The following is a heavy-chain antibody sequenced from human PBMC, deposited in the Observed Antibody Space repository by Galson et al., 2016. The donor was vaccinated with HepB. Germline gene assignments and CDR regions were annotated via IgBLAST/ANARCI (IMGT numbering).Heavy chain of an antibody. V-gene: IGHV4-59*01. J-gene: IGHJ4*02. Sequence: SETLSLTCNVSGGSISSYFWSWIRQPPGKGLEWIGYIYKSGSTDYSPSLKSRVTVSLDTSKNQVSLRLRSVTAADTAVYYSARGVTGTPYFDFWGQGALVTVSS. D-gene: IGHD2-21*02. CDR1: GGSISSYF. CDR3: ARGVTGTPYFDF. CDR2: IYKSGST.